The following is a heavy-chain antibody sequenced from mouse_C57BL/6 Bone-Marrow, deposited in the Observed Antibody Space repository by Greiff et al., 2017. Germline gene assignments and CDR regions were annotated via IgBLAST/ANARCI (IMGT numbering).Heavy chain of an antibody. CDR1: GYTFTSYW. V-gene: IGHV1-55*01. CDR2: IYPGSGST. D-gene: IGHD1-1*01. Sequence: QVQLQQPGAELVKPGASVKLSCKASGYTFTSYWIPWVKQRPGQGLEWIGDIYPGSGSTNYNEKFKSKATLTVDTSSSTAYMQLSSLTSEASAVYYCAGDYDGSSYAPQYCDDWGKGTTVTVSS. CDR3: AGDYDGSSYAPQYCDD. J-gene: IGHJ1*03.